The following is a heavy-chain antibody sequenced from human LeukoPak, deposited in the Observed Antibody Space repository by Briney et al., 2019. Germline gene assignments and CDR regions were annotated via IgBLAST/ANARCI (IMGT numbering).Heavy chain of an antibody. CDR1: GFTFDGYA. D-gene: IGHD1-26*01. V-gene: IGHV3-9*01. CDR2: ISWNSGSI. Sequence: GRSLRLSCAASGFTFDGYAMHWVRQAPGKGLEWVSGISWNSGSIGYADSVKGRFTISRDNAKNSLYLQMNSLRAEDTALYSCARVRAPAHYSGSYTNMDVWGQGTTVTVSS. J-gene: IGHJ6*02. CDR3: ARVRAPAHYSGSYTNMDV.